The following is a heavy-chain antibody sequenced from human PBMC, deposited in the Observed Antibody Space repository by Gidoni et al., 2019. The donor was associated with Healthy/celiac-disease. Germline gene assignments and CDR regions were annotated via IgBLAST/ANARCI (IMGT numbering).Heavy chain of an antibody. CDR1: GFTVSSNY. V-gene: IGHV3-53*02. J-gene: IGHJ4*02. Sequence: EVLLVETGGGLIQPGGSLGLSCAASGFTVSSNYMSCVRQAPGKGLEWVSVIYSGGSTCYADSGKGRFTISRDNSKNTLYLQMNSLRAEDTAVYYCARDGSSGYYDYWGQGTLVTVSS. CDR3: ARDGSSGYYDY. D-gene: IGHD3-22*01. CDR2: IYSGGST.